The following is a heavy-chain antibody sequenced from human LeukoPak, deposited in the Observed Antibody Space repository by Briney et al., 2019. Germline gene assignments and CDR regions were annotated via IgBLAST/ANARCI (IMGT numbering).Heavy chain of an antibody. Sequence: PGESLQISCKGSGYSFTSYWIGWVRQVPGKGLEWMGIIYPGDSDIRYSPSFQGQVTISADKSISTAYLQWSSLKASDTAMYYCARPYSSGWFPTHAFDVWGQGTMVTVSS. CDR3: ARPYSSGWFPTHAFDV. CDR1: GYSFTSYW. D-gene: IGHD6-19*01. CDR2: IYPGDSDI. V-gene: IGHV5-51*01. J-gene: IGHJ3*01.